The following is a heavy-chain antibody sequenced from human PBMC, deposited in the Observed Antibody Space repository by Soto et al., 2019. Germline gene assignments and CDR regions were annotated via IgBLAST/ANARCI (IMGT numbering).Heavy chain of an antibody. CDR1: GFTFSTYD. CDR3: ASFWSSTACYVSGMDV. CDR2: ISYDGRNK. D-gene: IGHD2-2*01. J-gene: IGHJ6*02. V-gene: IGHV3-30*03. Sequence: GGSLRLSCEASGFTFSTYDMRWVRQAPGKGLEWVALISYDGRNKYYADSVKGRFTLSRDNSKNSLYLQMNTLRAEDTAVYYCASFWSSTACYVSGMDVWGHGTMVTVSS.